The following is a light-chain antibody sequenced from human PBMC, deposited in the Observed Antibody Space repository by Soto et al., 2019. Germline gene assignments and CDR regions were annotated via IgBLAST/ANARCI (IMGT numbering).Light chain of an antibody. CDR3: SSYAGNDVYV. CDR1: SSDVGGYNY. Sequence: QSALTQPRSVSGSPGQSVTISCTGTSSDVGGYNYVSWYQRHAGKGPKLIIYDVSQRPSGVPDRFSASKSGNTASLTISGLHTEDEADYYFSSYAGNDVYVFVSGTKLTVL. CDR2: DVS. J-gene: IGLJ1*01. V-gene: IGLV2-11*01.